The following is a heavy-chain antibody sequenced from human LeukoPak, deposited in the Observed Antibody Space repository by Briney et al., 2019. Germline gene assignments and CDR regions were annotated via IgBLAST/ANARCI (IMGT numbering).Heavy chain of an antibody. J-gene: IGHJ4*02. CDR1: GFTFSANW. CDR3: ARDRRQSYYDSSGYYSL. V-gene: IGHV3-11*01. CDR2: ISAGGSTI. Sequence: GGSLRLSCAASGFTFSANWMHWVRQAPGNGLEWVSYISAGGSTIYYADSVKGRFTVSRDNAKNSLYLQMNSLRAEDTAVYYCARDRRQSYYDSSGYYSLWGQGTLVTVSS. D-gene: IGHD3-22*01.